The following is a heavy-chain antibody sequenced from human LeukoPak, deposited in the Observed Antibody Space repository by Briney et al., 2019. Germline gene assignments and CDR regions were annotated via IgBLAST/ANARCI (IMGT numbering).Heavy chain of an antibody. D-gene: IGHD2-15*01. CDR3: ARGPRYCSGGSCYEIPDY. Sequence: ASVKVSCKASGYTFTSYDINWVRQATGQGLEWMGWMNPNSGNTGYAQKFQGRVTMTRNTSISTAYMELSSLRSEDTAVYYCARGPRYCSGGSCYEIPDYWGQGTLVTVSS. CDR2: MNPNSGNT. J-gene: IGHJ4*02. V-gene: IGHV1-8*01. CDR1: GYTFTSYD.